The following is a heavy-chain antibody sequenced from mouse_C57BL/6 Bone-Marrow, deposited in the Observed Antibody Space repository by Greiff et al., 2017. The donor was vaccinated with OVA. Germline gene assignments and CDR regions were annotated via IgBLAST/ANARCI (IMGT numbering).Heavy chain of an antibody. D-gene: IGHD1-1*01. CDR3: ASGRDYYGSRGYFDY. CDR1: GYTFTSYW. V-gene: IGHV1-69*01. J-gene: IGHJ2*01. Sequence: QVQLQQPGAELVMPGASVKLSCKASGYTFTSYWMHWVKQRPGQGLEWIGEIDPSDSYTNYNQKFKGKSTLTVDKSSSTAYMQLSSLTSEDSAVYDCASGRDYYGSRGYFDYWGQGTTLTVSS. CDR2: IDPSDSYT.